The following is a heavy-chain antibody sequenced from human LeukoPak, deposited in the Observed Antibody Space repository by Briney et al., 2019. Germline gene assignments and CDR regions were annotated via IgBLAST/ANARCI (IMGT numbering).Heavy chain of an antibody. V-gene: IGHV1-2*02. CDR2: INPNSGGT. D-gene: IGHD3-3*01. Sequence: ASVKVSCKASGYTFTGYYMHWVRQAPGQGLEWMGWINPNSGGTNYAQKFQGRVTMTRDTSISTAYMELSRLRSDDTAVYYCARAGLRFLEWLRSYYYYYMDVWGKGTTVTVSS. CDR1: GYTFTGYY. J-gene: IGHJ6*03. CDR3: ARAGLRFLEWLRSYYYYYMDV.